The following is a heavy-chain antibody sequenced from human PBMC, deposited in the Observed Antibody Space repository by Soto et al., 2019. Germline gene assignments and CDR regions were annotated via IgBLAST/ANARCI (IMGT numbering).Heavy chain of an antibody. D-gene: IGHD6-13*01. V-gene: IGHV4-61*01. CDR1: GGSVSSGSYY. J-gene: IGHJ5*01. Sequence: SETLSLTCTGSGGSVSSGSYYWSWIRQPPGKGLEWVGYIYYSGSTNYNPSLKSRVTISVDTSKNQFSLKLSSVTAADTAVYYCARDSWAAAGGGWFDSWGQGTLVTVSS. CDR3: ARDSWAAAGGGWFDS. CDR2: IYYSGST.